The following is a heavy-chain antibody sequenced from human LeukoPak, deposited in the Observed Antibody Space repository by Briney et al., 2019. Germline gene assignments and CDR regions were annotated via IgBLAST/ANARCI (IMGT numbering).Heavy chain of an antibody. D-gene: IGHD3-22*01. CDR2: IYSGGST. V-gene: IGHV3-66*01. Sequence: PGGSLRLSCAASGFTFSSYWMHWVRQAPGKGLDWVSVIYSGGSTYYADSVKGRFTISRDNSKNTLYLQMNSLRAEDTAVYYCAREGYYDSRAYGFNLWGRGTLVTVSS. CDR1: GFTFSSYW. CDR3: AREGYYDSRAYGFNL. J-gene: IGHJ2*01.